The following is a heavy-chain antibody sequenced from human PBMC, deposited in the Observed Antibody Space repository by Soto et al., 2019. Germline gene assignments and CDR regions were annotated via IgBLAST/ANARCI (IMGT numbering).Heavy chain of an antibody. Sequence: SETLSLTCAVFGDSISSSNWWTWVRQPPGKGLEWIGDIYHTGITNYDPSLKSRVTISVDTSKNQFSLKLSSVTAADTAVYYCAREYLEDIVVVPAAPDAFDIWGQGTMVTVSS. D-gene: IGHD2-2*01. V-gene: IGHV4-4*02. CDR2: IYHTGIT. CDR3: AREYLEDIVVVPAAPDAFDI. J-gene: IGHJ3*02. CDR1: GDSISSSNW.